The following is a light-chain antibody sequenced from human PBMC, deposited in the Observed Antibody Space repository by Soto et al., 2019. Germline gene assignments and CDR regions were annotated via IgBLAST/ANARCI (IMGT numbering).Light chain of an antibody. V-gene: IGLV2-14*01. Sequence: QSVLTQPASVSGSPGQSITISCTGTSSDVGGYNYVSWYQQHPGKAPKLMIYEVSNRTSGVSNRFSGSKSGNTASLTISGLQAEGEADYYCSSYTSRSTDVFGTGTKVTVL. CDR1: SSDVGGYNY. CDR3: SSYTSRSTDV. CDR2: EVS. J-gene: IGLJ1*01.